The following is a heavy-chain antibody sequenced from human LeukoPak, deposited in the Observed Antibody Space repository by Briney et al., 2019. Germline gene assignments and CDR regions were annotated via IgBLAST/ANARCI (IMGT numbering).Heavy chain of an antibody. V-gene: IGHV6-1*01. CDR2: TYYRSKWYN. CDR3: ARDHPPSGYHYYYYYMDV. D-gene: IGHD3-22*01. CDR1: GDSVSSNSAA. Sequence: SQTLSLTCAISGDSVSSNSAAWNWIRQSPSRGLEWLGRTYYRSKWYNDYAVSVKSRITINPDTSKNQFSLQLNSVTPEGTAVYYCARDHPPSGYHYYYYYMDVWGKGTTVTVSS. J-gene: IGHJ6*03.